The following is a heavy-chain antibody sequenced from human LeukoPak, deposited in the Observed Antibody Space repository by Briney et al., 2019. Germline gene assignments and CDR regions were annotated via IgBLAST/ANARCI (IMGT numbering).Heavy chain of an antibody. Sequence: PGRSLRLSCAASGFTISSYGMHWVRQAPGKGLEWVAVISNDGSKIYYADSVKGRFTISRDNTKNTLYLQMNSLRTEDTAVYYCARDRGGEQQLIQGFAYWGQGTLVTVSS. V-gene: IGHV3-30*03. D-gene: IGHD6-13*01. CDR2: ISNDGSKI. CDR3: ARDRGGEQQLIQGFAY. J-gene: IGHJ4*02. CDR1: GFTISSYG.